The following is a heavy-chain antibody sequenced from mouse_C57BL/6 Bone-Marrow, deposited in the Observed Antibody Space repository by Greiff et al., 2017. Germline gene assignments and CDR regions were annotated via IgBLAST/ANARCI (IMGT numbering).Heavy chain of an antibody. CDR1: GYTFTSYG. Sequence: LVESGAELARPGASVKLSCKASGYTFTSYGISWVKQRTGQGLEWIGEIYPRSGNTYYNEKFKGKATLTADKSSSTAYMELRSLTSEDSAVYICARPPLYEYLFDYCGQGTTLTVSS. CDR2: IYPRSGNT. CDR3: ARPPLYEYLFDY. D-gene: IGHD5-1*01. V-gene: IGHV1-81*01. J-gene: IGHJ2*01.